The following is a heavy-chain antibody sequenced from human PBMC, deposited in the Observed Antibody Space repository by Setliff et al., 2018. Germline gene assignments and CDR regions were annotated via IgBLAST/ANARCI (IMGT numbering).Heavy chain of an antibody. Sequence: ASVKVSCKASGYMFKSYGINWMRQAPGQGLEWMGWISSYNDNTKSAQKFQGRITMTTDISTSTVYMELRTLRSDDTAVYYCARRPIALAGYRKGAFDIWGQGTMVTV. D-gene: IGHD6-19*01. CDR3: ARRPIALAGYRKGAFDI. CDR1: GYMFKSYG. V-gene: IGHV1-18*04. J-gene: IGHJ3*02. CDR2: ISSYNDNT.